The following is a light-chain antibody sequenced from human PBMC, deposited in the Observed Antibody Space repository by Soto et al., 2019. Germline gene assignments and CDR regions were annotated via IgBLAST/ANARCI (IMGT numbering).Light chain of an antibody. Sequence: DIVMTQSPDSLAVSLGERATGNCKSSQSLLYSSNNKNYLAWYQQKPGQPPKMLIYWSSSRESGVPDRFSGSGSGTDFTLTISSLQAEDVAVYYCQQYYSSPLTFGGGTKVDIK. V-gene: IGKV4-1*01. CDR1: QSLLYSSNNKNY. CDR3: QQYYSSPLT. J-gene: IGKJ4*01. CDR2: WSS.